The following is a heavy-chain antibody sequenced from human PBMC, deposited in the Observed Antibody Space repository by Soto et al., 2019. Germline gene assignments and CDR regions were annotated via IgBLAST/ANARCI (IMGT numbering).Heavy chain of an antibody. CDR2: IIPIPDTA. CDR1: GGTFGSYA. J-gene: IGHJ6*02. D-gene: IGHD2-2*01. CDR3: ARPQGSSTSLEIYYYYYYGMDV. V-gene: IGHV1-69*01. Sequence: QVQLVQSGAEVKKPGSSVKVSCKASGGTFGSYAISWVRQAPGQGLEWRGGIIPIPDTANYAQKFQGRVTIAADESTSTAYMELSSLRSEDTAVYYCARPQGSSTSLEIYYYYYYGMDVWGQGTTVTVSS.